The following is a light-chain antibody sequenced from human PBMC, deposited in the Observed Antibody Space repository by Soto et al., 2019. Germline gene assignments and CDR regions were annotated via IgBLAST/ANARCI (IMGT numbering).Light chain of an antibody. CDR2: GAS. CDR1: QSVSSSY. V-gene: IGKV3-20*01. J-gene: IGKJ2*01. CDR3: QQYGSSPPMYT. Sequence: EIVLTQSPGTLSLSPGERATLSCRASQSVSSSYLAWYQQKPGQAPRLLIYGASSRATGIPDRFSGSGSGSDIPLTIIRLEPEDFAVYYCQQYGSSPPMYTFGQGTKLEIK.